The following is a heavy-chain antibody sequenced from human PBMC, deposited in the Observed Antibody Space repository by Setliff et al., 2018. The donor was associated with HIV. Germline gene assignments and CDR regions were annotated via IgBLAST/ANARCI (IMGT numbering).Heavy chain of an antibody. Sequence: GESLKISCKSSGYSFSSYWIGWVRQMPGKGLEWMGIIYPDNSDTKYGPSFQGQVTLSADKSINTAYLQWSSLKASDTAVYYCARLVVVGTTKIYDYWGQGTLVTVSS. D-gene: IGHD1-26*01. J-gene: IGHJ4*02. V-gene: IGHV5-51*01. CDR1: GYSFSSYW. CDR2: IYPDNSDT. CDR3: ARLVVVGTTKIYDY.